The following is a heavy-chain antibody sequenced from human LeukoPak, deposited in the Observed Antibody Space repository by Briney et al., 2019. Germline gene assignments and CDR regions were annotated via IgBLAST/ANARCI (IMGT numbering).Heavy chain of an antibody. CDR2: ISPDGSTT. CDR1: GFTFSRYW. CDR3: ARISYDSSGYYHY. D-gene: IGHD3-22*01. Sequence: GGSLRLSCAASGFTFSRYWMHWVRQAPGKGLMWVSRISPDGSTTLYADSVKGRFTISRDNAKNTLYLQMNSLRAEDTAVYYCARISYDSSGYYHYWGQGTLVTVSS. V-gene: IGHV3-74*03. J-gene: IGHJ4*02.